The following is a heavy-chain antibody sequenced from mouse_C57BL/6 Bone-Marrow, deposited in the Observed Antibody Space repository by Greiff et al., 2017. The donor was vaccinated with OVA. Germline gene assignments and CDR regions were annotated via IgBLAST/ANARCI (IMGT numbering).Heavy chain of an antibody. CDR3: ARRGDSSGYYFDY. CDR2: IYPGSGST. D-gene: IGHD3-2*02. J-gene: IGHJ2*01. V-gene: IGHV1-55*01. CDR1: GYTFTSYW. Sequence: VQLQQPGAELVKPGASVKMSCKASGYTFTSYWITWVKQRPGQGLEWIGDIYPGSGSTNYNEKFKSKATLTVDTSSSTAYMQPSSLTSEDSAVYYCARRGDSSGYYFDYWGQGTTLTVSS.